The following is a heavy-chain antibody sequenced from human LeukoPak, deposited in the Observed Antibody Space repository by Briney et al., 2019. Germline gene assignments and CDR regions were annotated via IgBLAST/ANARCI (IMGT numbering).Heavy chain of an antibody. Sequence: GGSLRLSCAASGFTFSSYAMSWVRQAPGKGLEWVSAISGSGGSTYYADSVKGRFTISRDNSKNTLYLQMNSLRAEDTAVYYCAKDPILRIAAAGTGSAYWGQGTLVTVSS. CDR1: GFTFSSYA. D-gene: IGHD6-13*01. CDR2: ISGSGGST. V-gene: IGHV3-23*01. CDR3: AKDPILRIAAAGTGSAY. J-gene: IGHJ4*02.